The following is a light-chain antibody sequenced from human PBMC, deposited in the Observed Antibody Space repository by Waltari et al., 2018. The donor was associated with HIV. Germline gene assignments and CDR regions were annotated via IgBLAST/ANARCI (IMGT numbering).Light chain of an antibody. V-gene: IGLV3-21*04. CDR3: QVWVSSRDHPMV. CDR1: NIGSKS. J-gene: IGLJ3*02. Sequence: SSVLTQPPSVSVAPGKTARFTCGGNNIGSKSVHWYQQQPGQAAILVIYYDIDRPAGIPERCSGSNAGSTATLTISRVEAGHEADYYCQVWVSSRDHPMVFGGGTKLTVL. CDR2: YDI.